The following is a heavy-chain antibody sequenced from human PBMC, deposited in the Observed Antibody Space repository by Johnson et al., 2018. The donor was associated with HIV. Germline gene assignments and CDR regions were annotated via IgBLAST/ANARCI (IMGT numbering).Heavy chain of an antibody. D-gene: IGHD1-20*01. Sequence: QVQLVESGGGVVQPGRSLRLSCAASGFTFSSYAMHWVRQAPGKGLEWVAAISYDGSNKDYADSVKGRFTISRDNSKNTLYLQMNSLRAEDTAVYYCARAPYNWNLGLYGAFDTWGQGTMVTVSS. J-gene: IGHJ3*02. CDR2: ISYDGSNK. CDR1: GFTFSSYA. CDR3: ARAPYNWNLGLYGAFDT. V-gene: IGHV3-30*04.